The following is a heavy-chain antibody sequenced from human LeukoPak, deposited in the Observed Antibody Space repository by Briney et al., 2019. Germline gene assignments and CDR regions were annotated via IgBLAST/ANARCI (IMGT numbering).Heavy chain of an antibody. Sequence: GASVKVSCKASGYTFTGYYMHWVRQAPGQGLEWMGWINPNSGGTNYAQKFQGRVTMTRDTSISTAYMELSRLRSDDTAVYYCARSTAGYSSGWYYFDYWGQGTLVTVSS. D-gene: IGHD6-19*01. CDR3: ARSTAGYSSGWYYFDY. CDR2: INPNSGGT. V-gene: IGHV1-2*02. CDR1: GYTFTGYY. J-gene: IGHJ4*02.